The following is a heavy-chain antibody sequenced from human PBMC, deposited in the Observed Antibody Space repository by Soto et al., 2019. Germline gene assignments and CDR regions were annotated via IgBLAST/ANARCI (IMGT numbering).Heavy chain of an antibody. CDR2: IRSKAYGGTT. J-gene: IGHJ6*02. CDR3: TRDHPKPDYGDYYYYGMDV. CDR1: GFTFGDYA. Sequence: GGSLRLSCTASGFTFGDYAMSWFRQAPGKGLEWVGFIRSKAYGGTTEYAASVKGRFTISRDDSKSIAYLQMNSLKTEDTAVYYCTRDHPKPDYGDYYYYGMDVWGQGTTVTVSS. V-gene: IGHV3-49*03. D-gene: IGHD4-17*01.